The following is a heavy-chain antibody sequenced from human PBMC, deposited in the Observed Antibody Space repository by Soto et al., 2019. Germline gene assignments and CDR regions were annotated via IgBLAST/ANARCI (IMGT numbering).Heavy chain of an antibody. Sequence: ASVKVSCKASGYTFTSYGISWVRQAPGQGLEWMGWISAYNGNTNYAQKLQGRVTMTTDTSTSTAYMELRSLRSDDTAVYYCARDKSEQWLVRAGFDYWGQGTLVTVSS. V-gene: IGHV1-18*01. CDR3: ARDKSEQWLVRAGFDY. D-gene: IGHD6-19*01. CDR1: GYTFTSYG. CDR2: ISAYNGNT. J-gene: IGHJ4*02.